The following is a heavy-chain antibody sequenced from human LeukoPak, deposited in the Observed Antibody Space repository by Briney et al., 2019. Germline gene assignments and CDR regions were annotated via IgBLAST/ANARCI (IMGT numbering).Heavy chain of an antibody. Sequence: ASVKVSCKASGDNFRSNGFSWVRQAPGQGFEWMGWISSYNGNTKYAQKMEGRVTMTTDTSTSTVSMELRSLRSDDTAVYYCARDLEYSSSSPDYWGQGTLVTVSS. D-gene: IGHD6-6*01. CDR2: ISSYNGNT. V-gene: IGHV1-18*01. CDR1: GDNFRSNG. J-gene: IGHJ4*02. CDR3: ARDLEYSSSSPDY.